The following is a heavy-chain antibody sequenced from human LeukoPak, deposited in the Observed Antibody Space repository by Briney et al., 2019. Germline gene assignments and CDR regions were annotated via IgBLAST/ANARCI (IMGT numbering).Heavy chain of an antibody. V-gene: IGHV4-31*03. J-gene: IGHJ3*02. CDR1: GGSISSGGYY. Sequence: PSETLPLTCTVSGGSISSGGYYWSWIRQHPGKGLEWIGYIYYSGSTYYNPSLKSRVTISVDTSKNQFSLKLSSVTAADTAVYYCARAGSGTDAFDIWGQGTMVTVSS. CDR3: ARAGSGTDAFDI. D-gene: IGHD3-10*01. CDR2: IYYSGST.